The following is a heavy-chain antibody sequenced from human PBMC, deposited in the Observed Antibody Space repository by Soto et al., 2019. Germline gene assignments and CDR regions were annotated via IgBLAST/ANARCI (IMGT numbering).Heavy chain of an antibody. J-gene: IGHJ1*01. CDR3: AYSRFQCYFHR. CDR1: GITLSDAF. D-gene: IGHD4-4*01. Sequence: QVHLVESGGTLVKPGESLRLSCAASGITLSDAFMNWIRQAPGKGPEWISYISGTGNTIHYADSVRGRFTISRDNARNTLSLQMNSLIAEYTAVYYCAYSRFQCYFHRWGQGILVTVSS. V-gene: IGHV3-11*01. CDR2: ISGTGNTI.